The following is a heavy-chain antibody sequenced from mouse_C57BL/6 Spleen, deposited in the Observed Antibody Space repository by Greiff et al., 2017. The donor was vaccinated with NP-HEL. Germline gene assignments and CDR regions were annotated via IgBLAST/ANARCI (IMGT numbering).Heavy chain of an antibody. J-gene: IGHJ4*01. D-gene: IGHD2-2*01. CDR1: GFTFSSYA. V-gene: IGHV5-9-1*02. CDR2: ISSGGDYI. CDR3: TSMVTRGTYAMDY. Sequence: EVKLVESGEGLVKPGGSLKLSCAASGFTFSSYAMSWVRQTPEKRLEWVAYISSGGDYIYYADTVKGRFTIARDNARNTQYLQMRSLKSEDTAMYYCTSMVTRGTYAMDYWGQGTSVTVSS.